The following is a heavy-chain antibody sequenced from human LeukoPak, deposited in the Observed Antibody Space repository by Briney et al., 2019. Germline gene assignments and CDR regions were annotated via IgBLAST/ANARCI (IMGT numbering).Heavy chain of an antibody. D-gene: IGHD1-26*01. Sequence: GGSLRLSCAASGFTFSNAWMSWVRQAPGKGLEWVGRIKSKTDGGTTDYAAPVKGRFTISRDDSKNTLYLQMNSLKTEDTAVYYCTTDLGWELGVGDYWGQGTLVTVSS. J-gene: IGHJ4*02. V-gene: IGHV3-15*01. CDR1: GFTFSNAW. CDR3: TTDLGWELGVGDY. CDR2: IKSKTDGGTT.